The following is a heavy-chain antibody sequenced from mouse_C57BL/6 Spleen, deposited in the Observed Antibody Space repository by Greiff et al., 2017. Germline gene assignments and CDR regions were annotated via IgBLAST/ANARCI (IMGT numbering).Heavy chain of an antibody. CDR1: GYTFTSYW. D-gene: IGHD2-1*01. V-gene: IGHV1-55*01. J-gene: IGHJ4*01. Sequence: QVQLQQPGAELVKPGASVKMSCKASGYTFTSYWITWVKQRPGQGLEWIGDIYPGSGSTNYNEKFKSKATLTVDTSSSTAYMQLSSLTSEDSAVYYCARGGNHPSYAWDYWGQGTSVTVSS. CDR3: ARGGNHPSYAWDY. CDR2: IYPGSGST.